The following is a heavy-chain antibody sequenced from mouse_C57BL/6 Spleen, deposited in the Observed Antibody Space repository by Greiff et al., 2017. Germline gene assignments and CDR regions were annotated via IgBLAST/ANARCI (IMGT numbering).Heavy chain of an antibody. CDR1: GYTFTSYW. Sequence: VQLQQPGAELVKPGASVKLSCKASGYTFTSYWMHWVKQRPGQGLEWIGMIHPNSGITNYNEKFTSKATLTVDKSSGTAYMQLSSLTAEDSAVYYSARAYGSSHFDYWGQGTTLTVSA. V-gene: IGHV1-64*01. D-gene: IGHD1-1*01. CDR3: ARAYGSSHFDY. CDR2: IHPNSGIT. J-gene: IGHJ2*01.